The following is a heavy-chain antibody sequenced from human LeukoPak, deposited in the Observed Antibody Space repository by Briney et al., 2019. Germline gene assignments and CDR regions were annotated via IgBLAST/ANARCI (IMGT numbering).Heavy chain of an antibody. CDR3: ARGDYYDSSGYLDY. J-gene: IGHJ4*02. V-gene: IGHV3-30*04. Sequence: GRSLRLSCAASGFTFSGYAMHWVRQAPGKGLEWVAVISYDGSNKYYADSVKGRFTISRDNSKNTLYLQMNSLRAEDTAVYYCARGDYYDSSGYLDYWGQGTLVTVSS. D-gene: IGHD3-22*01. CDR1: GFTFSGYA. CDR2: ISYDGSNK.